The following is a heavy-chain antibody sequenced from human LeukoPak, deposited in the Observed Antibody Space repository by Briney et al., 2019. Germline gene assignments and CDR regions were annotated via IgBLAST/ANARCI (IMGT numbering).Heavy chain of an antibody. CDR2: ISGSGGST. CDR3: ASQAKNAYSSGWVDY. V-gene: IGHV3-23*01. CDR1: GFTFSSYA. D-gene: IGHD6-19*01. Sequence: PGGSLRLSCAASGFTFSSYAMSWVRQAPGKGLEWVSAISGSGGSTYYADSVKGRFTISRDNSKNTLYLRMNSLRAEDTAVYYCASQAKNAYSSGWVDYWGQGTLVTVSS. J-gene: IGHJ4*02.